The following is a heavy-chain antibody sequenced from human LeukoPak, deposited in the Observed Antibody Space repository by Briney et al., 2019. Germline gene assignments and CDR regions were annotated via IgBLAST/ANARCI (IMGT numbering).Heavy chain of an antibody. CDR2: INHSGST. CDR1: GGSFSGYY. J-gene: IGHJ4*02. V-gene: IGHV4-34*01. Sequence: PSETLSLTXAVYGGSFSGYYWSWIRQPPGKGLEWIGEINHSGSTNYNPSLKSRVTISVDTSKNQFSLKLSSVTAADTAVYYCARGQPYYDFWSGSATNFDYWGQGTLVTVSS. D-gene: IGHD3-3*01. CDR3: ARGQPYYDFWSGSATNFDY.